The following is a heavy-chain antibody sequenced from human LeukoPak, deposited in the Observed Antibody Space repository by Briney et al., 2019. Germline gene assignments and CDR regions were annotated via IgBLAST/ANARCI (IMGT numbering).Heavy chain of an antibody. V-gene: IGHV3-23*01. Sequence: GGSLRLSCAASGFTFSSYAMSWVRQAPGKGLEWVSAISGSGGSTYYADSVKGRFTISRDNAKNSLYLQMNSLRAEDTAVYYCARDLGVVPAAIPSNWFDPWGQGTLVTVSS. D-gene: IGHD2-2*01. CDR3: ARDLGVVPAAIPSNWFDP. CDR1: GFTFSSYA. J-gene: IGHJ5*02. CDR2: ISGSGGST.